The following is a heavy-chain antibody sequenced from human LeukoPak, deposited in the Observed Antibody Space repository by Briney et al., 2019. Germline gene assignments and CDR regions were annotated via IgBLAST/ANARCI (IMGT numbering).Heavy chain of an antibody. CDR1: GFTFSSYS. J-gene: IGHJ6*03. CDR2: ISSSSSYI. CDR3: ARAQEYPPYYYCMDV. V-gene: IGHV3-21*01. Sequence: GGSLRLSCAASGFTFSSYSMNWGRQAPGKGLEWVSSISSSSSYIYYADSVKGRFTISRDNAKNSLYLQMNSLRAEDTAVYYCARAQEYPPYYYCMDVWGKGTTVTVSS. D-gene: IGHD2-2*01.